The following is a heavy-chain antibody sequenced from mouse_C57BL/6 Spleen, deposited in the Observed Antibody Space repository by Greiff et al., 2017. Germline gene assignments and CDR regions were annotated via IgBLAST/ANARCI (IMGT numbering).Heavy chain of an antibody. CDR3: ATEYYAGAWFAY. CDR1: GYTFTSYW. D-gene: IGHD1-1*01. CDR2: IYPGSGST. Sequence: QVQLQQPGAELVKPGASVKMSCKASGYTFTSYWITWVKQRPGQGLEWIGEIYPGSGSTNYNEKFKSKATLNVDTYSSTAYMQLSSLTSEDSAVYYCATEYYAGAWFAYWGQGTLVTVSA. V-gene: IGHV1-55*01. J-gene: IGHJ3*01.